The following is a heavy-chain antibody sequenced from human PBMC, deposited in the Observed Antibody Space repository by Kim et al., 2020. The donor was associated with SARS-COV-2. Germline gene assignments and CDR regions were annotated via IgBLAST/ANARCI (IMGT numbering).Heavy chain of an antibody. V-gene: IGHV4-31*03. Sequence: SETLSLTCTVSGGSISSGDYYWSWIRQRPGKGLEWIGYIYYSGSTYNNPSLKSRVTISIDTSKNQFSLKLSSVTAADTAVYYCASKHYGSGSYFNYWGQGTLVTVSS. CDR1: GGSISSGDYY. CDR3: ASKHYGSGSYFNY. J-gene: IGHJ4*02. D-gene: IGHD3-10*01. CDR2: IYYSGST.